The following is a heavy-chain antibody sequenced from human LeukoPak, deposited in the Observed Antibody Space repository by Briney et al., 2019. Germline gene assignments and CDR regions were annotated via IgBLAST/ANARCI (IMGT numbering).Heavy chain of an antibody. CDR3: AQKGGTDH. J-gene: IGHJ4*02. V-gene: IGHV3-48*02. CDR2: ISSTSGDV. Sequence: GGPLRPSCEAPGFTSRRFGITWFGQPQGKGLEWISHISSTSGDVYYADSVKGRFTISRDNAKNSLYLQMSSLRNEDTAIYYCAQKGGTDHWGQGTLVTVSS. D-gene: IGHD2-15*01. CDR1: GFTSRRFG.